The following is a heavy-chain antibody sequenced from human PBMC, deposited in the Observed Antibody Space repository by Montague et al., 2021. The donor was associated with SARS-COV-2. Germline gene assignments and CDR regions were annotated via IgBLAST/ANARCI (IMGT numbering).Heavy chain of an antibody. CDR3: ARAGDSAHFYFDS. D-gene: IGHD1-26*01. J-gene: IGHJ4*02. CDR1: GFTFNYYV. Sequence: SLRLSCAASGFTFNYYVMSWVRQAPGKGLEWVSVIYSGGSDSYFADSVKGRFTVSRDNSKSTHYLHMHSLGVDDTAVYYCARAGDSAHFYFDSWGQGTLVTVSP. V-gene: IGHV3-23*03. CDR2: IYSGGSDS.